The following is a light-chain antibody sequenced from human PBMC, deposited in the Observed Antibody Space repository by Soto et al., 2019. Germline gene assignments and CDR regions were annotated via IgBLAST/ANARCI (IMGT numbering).Light chain of an antibody. CDR2: EVS. Sequence: QSVLTQPASVSGSPGQSITISCTGTGSDVGGYNYVSWYQQHPGKAPKLMIYEVSKRPSGVSNRFSGSKSGNTASLTISGLQAEDEGDYYCCSYAGSSSFVLGIGTKVTVL. CDR3: CSYAGSSSFV. V-gene: IGLV2-23*02. J-gene: IGLJ1*01. CDR1: GSDVGGYNY.